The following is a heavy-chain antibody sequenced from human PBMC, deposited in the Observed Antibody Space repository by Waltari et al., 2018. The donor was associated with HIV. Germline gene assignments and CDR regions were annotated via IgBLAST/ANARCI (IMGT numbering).Heavy chain of an antibody. CDR2: FRGSGDP. CDR3: ASAFGGNDLDV. J-gene: IGHJ6*02. CDR1: GLTFSSYA. Sequence: EVQVLESGGGLVQPGGSLRLSCAASGLTFSSYAMGWVRQAPGKGLEWVSGFRGSGDPYYADSVKGRFTISRDNSKNTGYQQMNSLRVEDTAVYYCASAFGGNDLDVWGQGTTVTVSS. V-gene: IGHV3-23*01. D-gene: IGHD2-15*01.